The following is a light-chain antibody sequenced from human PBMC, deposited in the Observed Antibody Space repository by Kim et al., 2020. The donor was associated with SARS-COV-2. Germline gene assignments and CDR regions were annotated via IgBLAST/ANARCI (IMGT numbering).Light chain of an antibody. Sequence: GQSNTIAGTGTRGSVGGENLVTCYQRHQGKAPKLIIEEVSKRPSGVSNRFSGSKSGNTASRTGSGLQSEDEADYYCCSYAGSSIVVFGGGTQLTVL. J-gene: IGLJ2*01. V-gene: IGLV2-23*02. CDR2: EVS. CDR1: RGSVGGENL. CDR3: CSYAGSSIVV.